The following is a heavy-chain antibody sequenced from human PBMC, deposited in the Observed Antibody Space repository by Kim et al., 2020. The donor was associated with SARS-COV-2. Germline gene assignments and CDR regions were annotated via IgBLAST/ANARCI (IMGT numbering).Heavy chain of an antibody. V-gene: IGHV4-39*01. CDR3: AIHVSVSAMVRGVRDY. D-gene: IGHD3-10*01. Sequence: SETLSLTCTVSGGSISSSSYYWGWIRQRQGKGLEWIGSIYCSGSTYHNPSLKSRVTISVDTYKNQFSLRLSSVAAADTAVYYCAIHVSVSAMVRGVRDYWGQGTLVTVSS. J-gene: IGHJ4*02. CDR2: IYCSGST. CDR1: GGSISSSSYY.